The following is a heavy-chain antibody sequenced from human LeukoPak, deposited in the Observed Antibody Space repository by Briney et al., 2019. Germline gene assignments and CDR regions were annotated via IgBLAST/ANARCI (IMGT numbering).Heavy chain of an antibody. CDR3: ARVVAPAYYDFWSGYQFYYYGMDV. Sequence: TSETLSLTCTVSGGSISSYYWSWIRQPPGKGLEWIGYIYYSGGTNYNPSLKSRVTISVDTSKNQFSLKLSSVTAADTAVYYCARVVAPAYYDFWSGYQFYYYGMDVWGQGTTVTVSS. J-gene: IGHJ6*02. CDR1: GGSISSYY. D-gene: IGHD3-3*01. CDR2: IYYSGGT. V-gene: IGHV4-59*01.